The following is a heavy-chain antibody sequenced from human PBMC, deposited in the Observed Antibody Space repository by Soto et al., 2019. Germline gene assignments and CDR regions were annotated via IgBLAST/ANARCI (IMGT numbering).Heavy chain of an antibody. CDR3: AKSPPSYTTYYDFWSDRAKYWFDP. Sequence: GGSLRLSCAASGFTFSSYAMSWVRQAPGKGLEWVSAISGSGGSTYYADSVKGRFTISRDNSKNTLYLQMNSLRAEDTAVYYCAKSPPSYTTYYDFWSDRAKYWFDPWGQGTLVTVSS. CDR2: ISGSGGST. V-gene: IGHV3-23*01. D-gene: IGHD3-3*01. J-gene: IGHJ5*02. CDR1: GFTFSSYA.